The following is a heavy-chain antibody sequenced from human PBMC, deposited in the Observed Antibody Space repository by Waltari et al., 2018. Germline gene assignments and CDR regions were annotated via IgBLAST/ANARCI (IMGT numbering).Heavy chain of an antibody. Sequence: VQLVQSGAEVKKPGASVKVSCKAFGYTSTSYGTKWVRQATGQGLEWMGWMNPNSGNTGYAKKFQSRVTMTRNTSISTAYMELSSLRSEDTAVYYCARGLTRAFDIWGQGTMVTVSS. CDR3: ARGLTRAFDI. CDR2: MNPNSGNT. V-gene: IGHV1-8*02. J-gene: IGHJ3*02. CDR1: GYTSTSYG. D-gene: IGHD2-15*01.